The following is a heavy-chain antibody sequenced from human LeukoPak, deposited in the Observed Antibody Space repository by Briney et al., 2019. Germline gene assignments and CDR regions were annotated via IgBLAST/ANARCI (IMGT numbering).Heavy chain of an antibody. CDR1: GFTVSSNY. CDR3: ARGGFLEWLYGMDV. J-gene: IGHJ6*02. V-gene: IGHV3-66*02. Sequence: GGSLRLSCAASGFTVSSNYMSWVRQAPGKGLEWVSVIYSGGSTYYADSVKGRFTISRDNSKNTLYLQTNSLRAEDTAVYYCARGGFLEWLYGMDVWGQGTTVTVSS. CDR2: IYSGGST. D-gene: IGHD3-3*01.